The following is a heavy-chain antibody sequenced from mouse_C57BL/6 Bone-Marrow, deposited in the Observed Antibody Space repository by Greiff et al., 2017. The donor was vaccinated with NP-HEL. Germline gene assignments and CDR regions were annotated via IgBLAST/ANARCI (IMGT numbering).Heavy chain of an antibody. CDR3: ARGLLWLRGYYFDY. V-gene: IGHV1-82*01. J-gene: IGHJ2*01. Sequence: QVQLQQSGPELVKPGASVKISCKASGYAFSSSWMNWVKQRPGKGLEWIGRIYPGDGDTNYNGKFKGKATLTADKSSSTAYMQLSSLTSEDSAVYFCARGLLWLRGYYFDYWGQGTTLTVSS. CDR1: GYAFSSSW. CDR2: IYPGDGDT. D-gene: IGHD2-2*01.